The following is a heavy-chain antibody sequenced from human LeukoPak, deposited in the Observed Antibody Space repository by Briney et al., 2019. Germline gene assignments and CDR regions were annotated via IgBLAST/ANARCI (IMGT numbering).Heavy chain of an antibody. CDR3: AKDFRPIAAAGSFDY. J-gene: IGHJ4*02. CDR2: IRYDGSNK. Sequence: PGGSLRLSCAASGYTFSSYGMHWVRQAPGKGLEWVAFIRYDGSNKYYADSVKGRFTISRDNSKNTLYLQMNSLRAEDTAVYYCAKDFRPIAAAGSFDYWGQGTLVTVSS. D-gene: IGHD6-13*01. V-gene: IGHV3-30*02. CDR1: GYTFSSYG.